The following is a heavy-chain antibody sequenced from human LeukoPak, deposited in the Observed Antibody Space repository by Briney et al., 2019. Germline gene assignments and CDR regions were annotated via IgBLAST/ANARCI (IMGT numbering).Heavy chain of an antibody. CDR3: AGDHGYILHL. J-gene: IGHJ5*02. CDR1: GFTFSTHW. CDR2: VPGDGTGT. V-gene: IGHV3-74*01. Sequence: GGALRLSCTASGFTFSTHWMHWLRQAPGKGVEWVSRVPGDGTGTIYADSVKGRFTISRDNAKNTLYLQMNSLQTEDTAVYYCAGDHGYILHLWGKGTLVTLSA. D-gene: IGHD5-24*01.